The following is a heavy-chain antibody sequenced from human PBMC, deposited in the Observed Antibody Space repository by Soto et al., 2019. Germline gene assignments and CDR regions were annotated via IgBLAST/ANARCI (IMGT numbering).Heavy chain of an antibody. V-gene: IGHV4-34*01. D-gene: IGHD3-9*01. J-gene: IGHJ4*02. CDR3: ARGKRRNNFDWLLLYYFDY. CDR1: GGSFSGYY. Sequence: SETLSLTCAVYGGSFSGYYWSWIRQPPGKGLEWIGEINHSGSTNYNPSLKSRVTISVDTSKNQFSLKLSSVTAADTAVYYCARGKRRNNFDWLLLYYFDYWGQGTLVTVSS. CDR2: INHSGST.